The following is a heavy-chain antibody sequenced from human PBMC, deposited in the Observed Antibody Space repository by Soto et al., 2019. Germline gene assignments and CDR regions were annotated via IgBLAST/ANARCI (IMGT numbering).Heavy chain of an antibody. CDR1: GRSIISYY. Sequence: ETLSLPCTVSGRSIISYYWSWIRQPPGKGLEGIGYIYYRGSTNYNPSLKRRVTISVDTSKNQFSLKLSSVTAADTAVYYCARLRFLEWSRPYYYGMDVWGQGTTVTVSS. D-gene: IGHD3-3*01. J-gene: IGHJ6*02. CDR3: ARLRFLEWSRPYYYGMDV. CDR2: IYYRGST. V-gene: IGHV4-59*01.